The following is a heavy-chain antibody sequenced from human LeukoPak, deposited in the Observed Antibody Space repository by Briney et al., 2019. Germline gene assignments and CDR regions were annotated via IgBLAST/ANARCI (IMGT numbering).Heavy chain of an antibody. CDR3: ARDEHGDFQGFDY. CDR2: IHYRGTT. Sequence: SETLSLTCTVSGASFSSYYWNWIRQSPGKGLEWLGNIHYRGTTNYNPSLKNRVTLSLDTSKSQFVLKVTSVTAADTAVYYCARDEHGDFQGFDYWGQGTRVTVSS. J-gene: IGHJ4*02. V-gene: IGHV4-59*13. D-gene: IGHD4-17*01. CDR1: GASFSSYY.